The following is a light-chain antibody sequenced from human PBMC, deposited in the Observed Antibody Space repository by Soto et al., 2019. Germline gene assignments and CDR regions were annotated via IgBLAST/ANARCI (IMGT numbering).Light chain of an antibody. V-gene: IGKV3-20*01. CDR1: QSVSSY. Sequence: EIVFTQSPSTLSLSPGERATLSCRASQSVSSYLAWYQQKPGQAPRLLIYGTSIRATGIPDRFSGSGSGTDFTLTITRLEPEDFAVYYCQRFGTSPPWTFGQGTKVDI. J-gene: IGKJ1*01. CDR2: GTS. CDR3: QRFGTSPPWT.